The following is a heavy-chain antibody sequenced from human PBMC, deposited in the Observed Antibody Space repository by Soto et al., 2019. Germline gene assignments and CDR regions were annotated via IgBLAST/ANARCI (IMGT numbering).Heavy chain of an antibody. CDR2: ISSSGSTI. J-gene: IGHJ4*02. V-gene: IGHV3-48*03. CDR1: GFTFSSYE. Sequence: EVQLVESGGGLVQPGGSLRLSCAASGFTFSSYEMNWVRQAPGKGLEWVSYISSSGSTIYYADSVKGRFTISRDNAKNSLYLQMNSLRAEDTAVYYCARGGNGDYIRPHQYWGQGTLVTVSS. CDR3: ARGGNGDYIRPHQY. D-gene: IGHD4-17*01.